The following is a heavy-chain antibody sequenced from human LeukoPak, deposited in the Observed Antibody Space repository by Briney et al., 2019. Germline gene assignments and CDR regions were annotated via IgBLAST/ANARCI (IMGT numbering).Heavy chain of an antibody. CDR1: GFTFSGSA. Sequence: GGSLRLSCAASGFTFSGSAMHWVRQAPEKGLEWVGRIRSKANSYATAYAASVKGRFTISRDDSKNTAYLQMNSLKIEDTAVYYCTRPYSSGYYWGQGTLVTVSS. CDR3: TRPYSSGYY. J-gene: IGHJ4*02. D-gene: IGHD6-19*01. V-gene: IGHV3-73*01. CDR2: IRSKANSYAT.